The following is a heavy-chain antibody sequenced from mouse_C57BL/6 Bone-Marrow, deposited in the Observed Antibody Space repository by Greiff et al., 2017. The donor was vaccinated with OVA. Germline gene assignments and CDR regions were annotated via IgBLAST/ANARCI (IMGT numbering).Heavy chain of an antibody. CDR3: AREDLITTGARYFDV. D-gene: IGHD1-1*01. V-gene: IGHV1-64*01. CDR1: GYTFTSYW. CDR2: IHPNSGST. Sequence: QVQLQQPGAELVKPGASVKLSCKASGYTFTSYWMHWVKQRPGQGLEWIGMIHPNSGSTNYNEKFKSKATLTVDKSSSTAYMQLSSLTSEDSAVYYCAREDLITTGARYFDVWGTGTTVTVSS. J-gene: IGHJ1*03.